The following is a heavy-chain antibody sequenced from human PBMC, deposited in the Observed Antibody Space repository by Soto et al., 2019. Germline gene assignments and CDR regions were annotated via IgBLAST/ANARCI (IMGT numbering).Heavy chain of an antibody. D-gene: IGHD5-12*01. CDR1: GFTFTSSA. CDR2: IVVGSGNT. V-gene: IGHV1-58*01. J-gene: IGHJ4*02. Sequence: SVKVSCKASGFTFTSSAVQWVRQARGQRLEWIGWIVVGSGNTKYSQKFQGRVTITRDTSASTAYMELSSLRSEDTAVYYCARSQMGWLQLRFLDYWGQGTLVTVSS. CDR3: ARSQMGWLQLRFLDY.